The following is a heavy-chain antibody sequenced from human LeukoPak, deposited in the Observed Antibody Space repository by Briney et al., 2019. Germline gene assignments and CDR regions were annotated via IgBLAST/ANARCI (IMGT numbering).Heavy chain of an antibody. CDR2: IYHSGST. J-gene: IGHJ4*02. V-gene: IGHV4-4*02. CDR1: GGSISSSNW. CDR3: ARSQLGYYDSSGYSYDY. Sequence: SGTLSLTCAVSGGSISSSNWWSWVRQPPGKGLEWIGEIYHSGSTNYNPSLKSRVTISVDKSKNQFSLKLSSVTAADTAVYYCARSQLGYYDSSGYSYDYWGQGTLVTVSS. D-gene: IGHD3-22*01.